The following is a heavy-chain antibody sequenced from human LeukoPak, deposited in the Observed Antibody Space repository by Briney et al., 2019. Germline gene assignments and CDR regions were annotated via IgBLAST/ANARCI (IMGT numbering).Heavy chain of an antibody. CDR2: INHSGST. Sequence: SETLSLTCAVYGGSFSGYYWSWIRQPPGKGPEWIGEINHSGSTNYNPSLKSRVTISVDTSKNQFSLKLSSVTAADTAVYYCASLSDYYMDVWGKGTTVTVPS. CDR3: ASLSDYYMDV. J-gene: IGHJ6*03. V-gene: IGHV4-34*01. CDR1: GGSFSGYY.